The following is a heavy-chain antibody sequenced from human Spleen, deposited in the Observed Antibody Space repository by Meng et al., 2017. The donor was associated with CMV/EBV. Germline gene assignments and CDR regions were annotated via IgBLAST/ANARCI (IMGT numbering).Heavy chain of an antibody. D-gene: IGHD2-21*01. CDR2: ISYDGSTK. V-gene: IGHV3-30-3*01. J-gene: IGHJ4*02. Sequence: LSLTCAASGLNFRSYAMCWVRQPPGKGLGWVAGISYDGSTKRYGDSVRGRFTISRDNPKNTLYLQMNSLRPEDTAVYYCARPFVEVNYWGQGTLVTVSS. CDR1: GLNFRSYA. CDR3: ARPFVEVNY.